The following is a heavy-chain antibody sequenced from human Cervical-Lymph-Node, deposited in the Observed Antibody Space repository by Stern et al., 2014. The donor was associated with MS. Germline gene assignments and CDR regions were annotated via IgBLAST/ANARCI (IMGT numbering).Heavy chain of an antibody. J-gene: IGHJ4*02. V-gene: IGHV3-23*04. CDR3: AKVYGSGPFDY. Sequence: EVQLVESGGTLVQPGGSLRLSCAASGFTFSSYVMSWVRQAPGKGLEWVSVISGSDGSTFYADSVKGRFTISRDNSKNTLFLQMNSLRAEDTAVYYCAKVYGSGPFDYWGQGILVTVSS. D-gene: IGHD6-19*01. CDR1: GFTFSSYV. CDR2: ISGSDGST.